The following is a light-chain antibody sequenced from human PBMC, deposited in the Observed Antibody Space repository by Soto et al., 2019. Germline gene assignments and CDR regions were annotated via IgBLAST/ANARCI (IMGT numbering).Light chain of an antibody. V-gene: IGKV1-33*01. CDR1: QDISNY. Sequence: DIQMSHSPSSLSGSVGDRFTITCQASQDISNYLNWYQQKPGKAPKLLIYDASNLETGVPSRFSGSGSGTDFTFTISSLQPEDIATYYCQQYDNLQLTLSGGTKVDIK. CDR3: QQYDNLQLT. CDR2: DAS. J-gene: IGKJ4*01.